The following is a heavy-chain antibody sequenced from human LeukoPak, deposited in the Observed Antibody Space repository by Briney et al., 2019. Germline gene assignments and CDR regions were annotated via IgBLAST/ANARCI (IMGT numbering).Heavy chain of an antibody. D-gene: IGHD2-2*01. CDR2: ISHNGSSK. CDR3: ARTLVPAAIDSHFDY. V-gene: IGHV3-30-3*01. CDR1: GFVFGDYA. Sequence: GRSLRLSCAASGFVFGDYAMHWVRQAPGKGLEWAALISHNGSSKYYADSVRGRFTISRDNSKNTLYLQMNSLRAEDTAVYYCARTLVPAAIDSHFDYWGQGTLVTVSS. J-gene: IGHJ4*02.